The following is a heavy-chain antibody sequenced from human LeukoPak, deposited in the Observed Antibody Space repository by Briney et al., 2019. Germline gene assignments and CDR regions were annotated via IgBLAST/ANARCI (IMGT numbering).Heavy chain of an antibody. D-gene: IGHD4-17*01. Sequence: GASVNVSCKASGYTFTGYYLHWVRQAPWQGLEWMGIINPDAGSTNYAQKFQGRVTMTRDTSTSTVYMELSSLTSEDTAVYYCARDLRWPVTTLFDYWGQGTLVTVSS. J-gene: IGHJ4*02. V-gene: IGHV1-46*01. CDR1: GYTFTGYY. CDR2: INPDAGST. CDR3: ARDLRWPVTTLFDY.